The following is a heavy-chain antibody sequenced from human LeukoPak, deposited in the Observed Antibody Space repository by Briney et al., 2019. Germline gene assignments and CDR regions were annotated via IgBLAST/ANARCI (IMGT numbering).Heavy chain of an antibody. CDR1: GFLFSSFG. J-gene: IGHJ3*02. D-gene: IGHD3-22*01. CDR2: ISGSGDST. CDR3: ASWYDSSGPDAFDI. Sequence: GGTLRLSCAASGFLFSSFGMSWVRQAPGKGLEWVSGISGSGDSTDYADSVKGRFTISRDNSKNTLYLQMSSLRADDTAVYYCASWYDSSGPDAFDIWGQGTMVTVSS. V-gene: IGHV3-23*01.